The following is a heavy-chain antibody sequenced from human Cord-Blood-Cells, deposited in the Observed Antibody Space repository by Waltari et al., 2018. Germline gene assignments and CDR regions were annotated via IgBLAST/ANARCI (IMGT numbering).Heavy chain of an antibody. CDR2: ISATNGNT. CDR1: GYTFTSYG. V-gene: IGHV1-18*01. CDR3: ARALVRPPNYYGSGSYYNAFDI. Sequence: VQLVQSGAEVKKPGASVKVSCKASGYTFTSYGISWVRQAPGPGLERMGWISATNGNTNHAQRLQGRVPMTPDTSTSTAYMELRSLGAADTAVCYGARALVRPPNYYGSGSYYNAFDIWGQGTMVTVSS. D-gene: IGHD3-10*01. J-gene: IGHJ3*02.